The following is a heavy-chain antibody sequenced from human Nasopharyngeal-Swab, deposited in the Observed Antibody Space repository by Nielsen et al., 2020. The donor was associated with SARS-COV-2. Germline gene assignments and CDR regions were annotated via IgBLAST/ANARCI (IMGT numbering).Heavy chain of an antibody. Sequence: GESLKISCAASGFTFSTYWMNWVRQTPGKGLEWVANIKQDGSDKRYVDSVKGRFTISRDNAKNSLYLQMNSLRAEDTAVYYCAGGTGWVFNCWGQGTLSTVSS. V-gene: IGHV3-7*01. CDR1: GFTFSTYW. CDR3: AGGTGWVFNC. J-gene: IGHJ4*02. CDR2: IKQDGSDK. D-gene: IGHD2-8*02.